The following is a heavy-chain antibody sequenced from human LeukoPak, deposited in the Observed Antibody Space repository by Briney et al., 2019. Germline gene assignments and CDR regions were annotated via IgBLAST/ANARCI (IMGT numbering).Heavy chain of an antibody. CDR3: ARGLGGDQGYFDL. D-gene: IGHD3-10*01. CDR1: GFIFDDYA. V-gene: IGHV3-9*01. Sequence: GRSLRLSCAASGFIFDDYAMHCVRQAPGKGLEWVSTINWNSGTLAYADSVKGRFTISRDNAKNSLYLQMNSLRTEDTALYYCARGLGGDQGYFDLWGRGTLATVSS. J-gene: IGHJ2*01. CDR2: INWNSGTL.